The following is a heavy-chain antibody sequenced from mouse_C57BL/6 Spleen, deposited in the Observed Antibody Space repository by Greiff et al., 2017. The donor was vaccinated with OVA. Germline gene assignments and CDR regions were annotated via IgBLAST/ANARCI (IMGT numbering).Heavy chain of an antibody. CDR2: INPNNGGT. D-gene: IGHD1-1*01. Sequence: VQLQQSGPELVKPGASVKISCKASGYTFTDYYMNWVKQSHGKSLEWIGDINPNNGGTSYNQKFKGKATLTVDKSSSTAYMELRSLTSEDSAVYYCARSRLRRGYFDVWGTGTTVTVSS. J-gene: IGHJ1*03. V-gene: IGHV1-26*01. CDR3: ARSRLRRGYFDV. CDR1: GYTFTDYY.